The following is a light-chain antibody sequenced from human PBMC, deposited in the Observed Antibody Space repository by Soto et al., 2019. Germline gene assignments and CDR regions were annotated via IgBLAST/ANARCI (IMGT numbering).Light chain of an antibody. CDR2: ESS. Sequence: EILLTQSPGTLSLSPGERATLSCRASQNVANYLDWYQQKPGQAPRLLIYESSNRATGIPARFTGSGSGTDFTLTISSLEPEDFAVYYCQQRSNWPITFGQGTRLEI. V-gene: IGKV3-11*01. CDR1: QNVANY. CDR3: QQRSNWPIT. J-gene: IGKJ5*01.